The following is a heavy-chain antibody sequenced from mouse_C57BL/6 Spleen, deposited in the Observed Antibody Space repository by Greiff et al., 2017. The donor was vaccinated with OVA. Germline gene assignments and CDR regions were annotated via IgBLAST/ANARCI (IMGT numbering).Heavy chain of an antibody. CDR1: GYAFSSSW. Sequence: VKLQESGPELVKPGASVKISCKASGYAFSSSWMNWVKQRPGKGLEWIGRIYPGDGDTNYNGKFKGKATLTADKSSSTAYMQLSSLTSEDSAVDFCARCDTTGVFDYWGQGTTLTVSS. CDR2: IYPGDGDT. J-gene: IGHJ2*01. CDR3: ARCDTTGVFDY. V-gene: IGHV1-82*01. D-gene: IGHD1-1*01.